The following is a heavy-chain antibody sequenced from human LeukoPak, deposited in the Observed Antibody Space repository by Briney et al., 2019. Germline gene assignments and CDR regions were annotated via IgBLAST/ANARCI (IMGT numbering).Heavy chain of an antibody. Sequence: HPGGSLRLSCAASGFTFSSYAMSWVRRAPGKGLEWVSAISGSGGSTYYADSVKGRFTISRDNSKNTLYLQMNSLRAEDTAVYYCAKGGTVDTAMVPLWYYYYYYMDVWGKGTTVTVSS. CDR1: GFTFSSYA. CDR2: ISGSGGST. D-gene: IGHD5-18*01. V-gene: IGHV3-23*01. CDR3: AKGGTVDTAMVPLWYYYYYYMDV. J-gene: IGHJ6*03.